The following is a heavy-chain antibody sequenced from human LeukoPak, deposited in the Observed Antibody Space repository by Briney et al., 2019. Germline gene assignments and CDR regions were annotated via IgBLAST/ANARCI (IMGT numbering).Heavy chain of an antibody. CDR1: GFSFSSYW. J-gene: IGHJ4*02. D-gene: IGHD2-2*01. CDR2: IKEDGSET. Sequence: GGSLRLSCAASGFSFSSYWMTWVRQAPGKGLEWVANIKEDGSETHYVDSVKGRFTISRDNAKNSLYLQMDSLRVEDTAVYYCAKDLADYDCLRTTCYRAFDYWGQGTLVTVSS. V-gene: IGHV3-7*01. CDR3: AKDLADYDCLRTTCYRAFDY.